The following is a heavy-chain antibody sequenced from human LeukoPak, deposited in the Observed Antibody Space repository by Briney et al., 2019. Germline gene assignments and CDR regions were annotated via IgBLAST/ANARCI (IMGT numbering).Heavy chain of an antibody. J-gene: IGHJ6*03. D-gene: IGHD3-10*01. CDR2: IYYSGST. CDR1: GGSISSSSYY. Sequence: SETLSLTCTVSGGSISSSSYYWGWIRQPPGKGLEWIGSIYYSGSTYYNPSLKSRVTISVDTSKNQFSLKLSSVTAADTAVYYCARLPRITMVRGVYYYYYYMDVWRTGTPVTVSS. V-gene: IGHV4-39*01. CDR3: ARLPRITMVRGVYYYYYYMDV.